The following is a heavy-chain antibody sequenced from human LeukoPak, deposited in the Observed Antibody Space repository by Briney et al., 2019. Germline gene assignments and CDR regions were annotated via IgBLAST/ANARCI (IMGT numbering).Heavy chain of an antibody. J-gene: IGHJ4*02. Sequence: SETLSLTCTVSGGSISSSSYYWGWIRQPPGKGLEWIGSIYYSRSTYYNPSLKSRVTISVDTSKNQFSLKLSSVTAADTAVYYCARNNDGSGSYDDYWGQGTLVTVSS. V-gene: IGHV4-39*07. CDR3: ARNNDGSGSYDDY. CDR2: IYYSRST. D-gene: IGHD3-10*01. CDR1: GGSISSSSYY.